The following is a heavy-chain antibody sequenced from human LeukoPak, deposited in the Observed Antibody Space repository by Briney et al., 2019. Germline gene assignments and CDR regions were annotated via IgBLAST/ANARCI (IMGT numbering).Heavy chain of an antibody. CDR3: AKGRPIKFGESLYYYYYMDV. V-gene: IGHV3-23*01. J-gene: IGHJ6*03. CDR2: ISGSGDST. D-gene: IGHD3-10*01. Sequence: PGGSLRLSCAASGFTFSSYAMSWVRQAPGKGLEWVSAISGSGDSTYYADSVKGRFTISRDNSKNTLYLQMNSLRAEDTAVYYCAKGRPIKFGESLYYYYYMDVWGKGTTVTISS. CDR1: GFTFSSYA.